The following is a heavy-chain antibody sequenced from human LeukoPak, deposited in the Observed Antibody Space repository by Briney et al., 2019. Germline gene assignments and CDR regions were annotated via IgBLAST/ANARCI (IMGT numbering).Heavy chain of an antibody. Sequence: ASVKVSCKASGYTFTNNYMHWVRQAPGQGPEWMGIINPRGGSTTYAQKFQGRVTMTRDTSTSTAYMELRSLRSDDTAVYYCARGMDYFDYWGQGTLVTVSS. J-gene: IGHJ4*02. D-gene: IGHD5-24*01. V-gene: IGHV1-46*01. CDR1: GYTFTNNY. CDR2: INPRGGST. CDR3: ARGMDYFDY.